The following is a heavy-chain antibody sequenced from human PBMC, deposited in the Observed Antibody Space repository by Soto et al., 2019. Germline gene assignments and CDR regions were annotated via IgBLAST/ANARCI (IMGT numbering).Heavy chain of an antibody. CDR2: IYNSGST. Sequence: SETLSLTCTVSGGSSSSSSYYWGWIRQPPGRGLEWIGSIYNSGSTYYNPSLKSRVTISVDTSKNQFSLKLSSVTAADTAVYYSATTYGDSIGEYFQHWGQGTLVTVSS. V-gene: IGHV4-39*01. J-gene: IGHJ1*01. CDR3: ATTYGDSIGEYFQH. CDR1: GGSSSSSSYY. D-gene: IGHD4-17*01.